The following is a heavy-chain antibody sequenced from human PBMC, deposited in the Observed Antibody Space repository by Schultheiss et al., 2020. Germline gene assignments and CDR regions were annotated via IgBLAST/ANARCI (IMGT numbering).Heavy chain of an antibody. Sequence: SQTLSLTCAISGYSVSSNSAAWNWIRQSPSRGLEWLGRTYYRSKWYNDYAVSVKSRITINPDTSKNQFSLQLNSVTPEDTAVYYCARESEYSSSWLTGYYYYMDVWGKGTTVTVSS. V-gene: IGHV6-1*01. CDR1: GYSVSSNSAA. CDR2: TYYRSKWYN. CDR3: ARESEYSSSWLTGYYYYMDV. D-gene: IGHD6-13*01. J-gene: IGHJ6*03.